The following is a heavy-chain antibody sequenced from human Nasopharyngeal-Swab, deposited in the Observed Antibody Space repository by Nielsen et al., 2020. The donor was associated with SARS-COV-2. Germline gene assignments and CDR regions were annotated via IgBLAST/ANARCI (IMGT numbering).Heavy chain of an antibody. V-gene: IGHV3-53*01. J-gene: IGHJ4*02. CDR3: ANRPALIGI. CDR2: IYSGGTT. Sequence: GGSLRLSCVVPGFSVSSNYMSWVRQAPGKGLEWVSVIYSGGTTYYADSVKGRFTISRDNSKNTLYLQMNSLRAEDTAVYYCANRPALIGIWGQGTLVTVSS. CDR1: GFSVSSNY. D-gene: IGHD2-8*01.